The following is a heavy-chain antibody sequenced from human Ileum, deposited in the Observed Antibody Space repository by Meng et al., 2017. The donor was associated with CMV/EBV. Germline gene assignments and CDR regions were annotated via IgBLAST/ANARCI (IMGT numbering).Heavy chain of an antibody. J-gene: IGHJ4*02. Sequence: QLLRTELGPGLVRPSPPLSSTCTVLGDSISSGHYYCSWIRQTPGKGLEWIGHIHDSGSTYYNPSLQSRVTISVDTSKNQFSLKLSSVTAADTAVYYCARVWGIAVRPLDYWGQGTLVTVSS. CDR2: IHDSGST. V-gene: IGHV4-30-4*01. CDR3: ARVWGIAVRPLDY. D-gene: IGHD6-6*01. CDR1: GDSISSGHYY.